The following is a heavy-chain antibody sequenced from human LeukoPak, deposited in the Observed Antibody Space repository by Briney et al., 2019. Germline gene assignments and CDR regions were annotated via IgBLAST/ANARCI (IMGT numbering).Heavy chain of an antibody. CDR1: GGTFSSYA. D-gene: IGHD3-22*01. Sequence: SVKVSCKASGGTFSSYAISWVRQAPGQGLEWMGGIIPIFGTANYAQKFQGRVTITTDESTSTAYMELSSLRSEDTAVYYCARGGDNSGYYYEGDYFDYWGQGTLVTVSS. J-gene: IGHJ4*02. V-gene: IGHV1-69*05. CDR3: ARGGDNSGYYYEGDYFDY. CDR2: IIPIFGTA.